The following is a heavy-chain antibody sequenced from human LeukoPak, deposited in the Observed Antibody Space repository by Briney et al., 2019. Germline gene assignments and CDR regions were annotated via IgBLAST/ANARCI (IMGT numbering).Heavy chain of an antibody. D-gene: IGHD1-7*01. V-gene: IGHV4-39*07. Sequence: SETLSLTCTVSGGSISSSSYYWGWIRQPPGKGLEWIGSIYYSGSTYYNPSLKSRVTISVDKSKNQFSLKLSSVTAADTTVYYCARVEGGTTSYYYMDVWGKGTTVTVSS. CDR2: IYYSGST. CDR1: GGSISSSSYY. J-gene: IGHJ6*03. CDR3: ARVEGGTTSYYYMDV.